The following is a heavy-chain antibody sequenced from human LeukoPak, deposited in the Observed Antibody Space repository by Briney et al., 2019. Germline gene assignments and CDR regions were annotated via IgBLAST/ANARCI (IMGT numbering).Heavy chain of an antibody. J-gene: IGHJ3*02. CDR2: IHHSGSA. CDR3: ARLPGCSGADCFRAFDI. D-gene: IGHD2-21*02. CDR1: GGSISSYY. Sequence: SETLSLTCTVSGGSISSYYWSWIRQPPGKGLGWIGYIHHSGSANYNPSLRSRITMSVDTSKNHFSLSLTSVTAADTAVYYCARLPGCSGADCFRAFDIWGHGTMVTVSS. V-gene: IGHV4-59*08.